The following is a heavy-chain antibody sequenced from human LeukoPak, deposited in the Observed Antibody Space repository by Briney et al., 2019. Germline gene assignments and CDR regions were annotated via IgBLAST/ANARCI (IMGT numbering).Heavy chain of an antibody. J-gene: IGHJ4*02. V-gene: IGHV3-48*02. D-gene: IGHD3-22*01. CDR3: ARGARQSYYYDSSGYLDY. CDR1: GFTFSSYS. Sequence: PGGSLRLSCAASGFTFSSYSMNWVRQAPGKGLEWVSYISSSSSTIYYADSVKGRFTISRDNAKNSLYLQMNSLRDEDTAVYYCARGARQSYYYDSSGYLDYWGQGTLVTVSS. CDR2: ISSSSSTI.